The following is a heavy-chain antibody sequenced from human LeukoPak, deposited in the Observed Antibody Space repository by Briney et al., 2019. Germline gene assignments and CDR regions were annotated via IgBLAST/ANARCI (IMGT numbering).Heavy chain of an antibody. CDR3: ANGGGYSGYEPFDY. J-gene: IGHJ4*02. V-gene: IGHV3-23*01. CDR2: ISGSDSTT. CDR1: GFNFSSYA. D-gene: IGHD5-12*01. Sequence: PGGSLRLSCAASGFNFSSYAMSWVRQAPGKGLEWVSGISGSDSTTYYADSVRGRFTISRDNPKNTQYLQMNSLRAEHTAVYYCANGGGYSGYEPFDYWGQGTLVTVSS.